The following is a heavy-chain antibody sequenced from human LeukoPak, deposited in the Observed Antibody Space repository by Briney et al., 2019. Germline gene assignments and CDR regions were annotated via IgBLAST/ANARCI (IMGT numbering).Heavy chain of an antibody. Sequence: GGSLRLSCAASGFTFSDYAMDWVRQTLGRGLEWVSTIIYSGGNTYYADPVKGRFTISRDNSKNTLYLQMNSLRAEDTAIYYCAKARYCSGGTCPEWFDPWGQGTLVTVSS. V-gene: IGHV3-23*01. J-gene: IGHJ5*02. CDR1: GFTFSDYA. D-gene: IGHD2-15*01. CDR3: AKARYCSGGTCPEWFDP. CDR2: IIYSGGNT.